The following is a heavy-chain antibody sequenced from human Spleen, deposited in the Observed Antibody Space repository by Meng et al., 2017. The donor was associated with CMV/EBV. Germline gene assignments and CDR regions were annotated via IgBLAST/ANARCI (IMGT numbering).Heavy chain of an antibody. CDR2: IYIGGST. D-gene: IGHD3-10*01. CDR1: GLTVSENY. CDR3: AKDRGKARGGDY. J-gene: IGHJ4*02. Sequence: GESLKISCAASGLTVSENYSSWVRQAPGKGLEWVSVIYIGGSTYYADSVNGRFTMSRDYSKNTLYLQMNSLRAEDTAVYYCAKDRGKARGGDYWGQGTLVTVSS. V-gene: IGHV3-53*01.